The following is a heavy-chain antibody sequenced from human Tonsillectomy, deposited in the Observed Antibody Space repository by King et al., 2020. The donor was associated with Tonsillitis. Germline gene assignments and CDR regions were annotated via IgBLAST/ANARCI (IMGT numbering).Heavy chain of an antibody. CDR1: GFTFDDYT. Sequence: VQLVQSGGVVVQPGGSLRLSCVASGFTFDDYTMHWVRQVPGKGLEWVSLITWDGGSAYSGDSVKGRFTISRDNIKNSLYLHMNSVRSEDTALYYCAKEQKKYFEAWGQGTLVTVSS. CDR2: ITWDGGSA. V-gene: IGHV3-43*01. J-gene: IGHJ5*02. CDR3: AKEQKKYFEA. D-gene: IGHD2/OR15-2a*01.